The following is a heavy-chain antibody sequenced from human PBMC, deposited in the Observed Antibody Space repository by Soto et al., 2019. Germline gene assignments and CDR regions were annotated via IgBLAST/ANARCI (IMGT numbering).Heavy chain of an antibody. Sequence: QITLKESGPPLVKPTQTLTLTCTFSGFSLSTSGVGVGWIRQPPGKALEWLALIHWDDDKRYRPSLKSRLTNTTATTKTRLVHTTTNMDPVDRGTYYCAQRQGGSSWYGFDPWGQGPLVTVSS. CDR3: AQRQGGSSWYGFDP. J-gene: IGHJ5*02. V-gene: IGHV2-5*02. CDR2: IHWDDDK. D-gene: IGHD6-13*01. CDR1: GFSLSTSGVG.